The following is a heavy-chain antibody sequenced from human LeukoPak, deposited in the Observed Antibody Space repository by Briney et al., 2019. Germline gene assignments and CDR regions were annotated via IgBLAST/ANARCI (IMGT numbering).Heavy chain of an antibody. V-gene: IGHV3-30-3*01. CDR1: GFTFSSYA. CDR2: ISYDGSNK. CDR3: ARDLHYGDYGYYYGMDV. J-gene: IGHJ6*02. Sequence: GGSLRLSCAASGFTFSSYAMHWVRQAPGKGLEWVAVISYDGSNKYYADSVKGRFTISRDNSKNTLYLQMNSLRAEDTAVYYCARDLHYGDYGYYYGMDVWGQGTTVTVSS. D-gene: IGHD4-17*01.